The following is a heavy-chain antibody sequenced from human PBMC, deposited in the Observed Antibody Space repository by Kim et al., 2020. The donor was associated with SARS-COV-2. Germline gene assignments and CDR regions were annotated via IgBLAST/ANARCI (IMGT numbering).Heavy chain of an antibody. J-gene: IGHJ3*02. D-gene: IGHD3-22*01. CDR1: GGTFSSYA. CDR3: ARDSLPPYYYDSSGYYYDAFDI. V-gene: IGHV1-69*13. Sequence: SVKVSCKASGGTFSSYAISWVRQAPGQGLEWMGGIIPIFGTANYAQKFQGRVTITADESTSTAYMELSSLRSEDTAVYYCARDSLPPYYYDSSGYYYDAFDIWGQGTMVTVSS. CDR2: IIPIFGTA.